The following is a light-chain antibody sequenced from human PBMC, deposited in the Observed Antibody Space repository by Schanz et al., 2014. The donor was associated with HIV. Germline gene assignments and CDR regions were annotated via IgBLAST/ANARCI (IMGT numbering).Light chain of an antibody. CDR3: QQFGALPQS. V-gene: IGKV3-11*01. CDR1: QSVSSY. CDR2: DAS. Sequence: EIVLTQSPATLSLSPGERATLSCRASQSVSSYLAWYQQKPGQAPRLLIYDASNRATGIPARFSGSGSGTDFTLTISILEPEDFAVYYCQQFGALPQSFGQGTRLEIK. J-gene: IGKJ2*03.